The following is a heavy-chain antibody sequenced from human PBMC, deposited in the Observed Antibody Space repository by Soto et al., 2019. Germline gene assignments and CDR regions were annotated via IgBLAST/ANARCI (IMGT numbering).Heavy chain of an antibody. CDR1: RFTFSSYG. V-gene: IGHV3-33*01. J-gene: IGHJ4*02. D-gene: IGHD5-18*01. CDR2: IWYDGSNK. CDR3: AREGDQYSYGKKPFDY. Sequence: QVQLVESGGGVVQPGRSLRLSCAASRFTFSSYGMHWVRQAPGKGLEWVAVIWYDGSNKYYADSVKGRFTISRDNSKNTLYLQMNSLRAEDTAVYYCAREGDQYSYGKKPFDYWGQGTLVTVSS.